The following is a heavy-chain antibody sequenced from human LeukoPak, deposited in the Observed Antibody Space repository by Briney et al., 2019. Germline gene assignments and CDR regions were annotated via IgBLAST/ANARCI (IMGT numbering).Heavy chain of an antibody. CDR1: GFTFSSYS. CDR2: ISSLSGTI. V-gene: IGHV3-48*01. J-gene: IGHJ4*02. CDR3: AKRGGGAAPMGYYFDY. Sequence: GGSLRLSCAASGFTFSSYSMNWVRQAPGKGLEWVSYISSLSGTIYYADSVKGRFIISRDNAQNSLFLQMNSLRAEDTAVYYCAKRGGGAAPMGYYFDYWGQGTLVTVSS. D-gene: IGHD3-16*01.